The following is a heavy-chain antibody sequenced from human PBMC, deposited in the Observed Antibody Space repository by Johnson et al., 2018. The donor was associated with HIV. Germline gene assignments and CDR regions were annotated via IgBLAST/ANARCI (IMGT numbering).Heavy chain of an antibody. V-gene: IGHV3-30*04. CDR1: GFTFSSYA. J-gene: IGHJ3*02. D-gene: IGHD3-3*01. CDR2: ISYDGSNE. CDR3: AKTRLRFLEWYDAFDI. Sequence: QVQLVESGGGVVQPGRSLRLSCAASGFTFSSYAIHWVRQAPGKGLEWVAVISYDGSNEFYADSVKGRFTISRDNSKNTLYLQMNSLRAEDTAVYYCAKTRLRFLEWYDAFDIWGQGTMVTVSS.